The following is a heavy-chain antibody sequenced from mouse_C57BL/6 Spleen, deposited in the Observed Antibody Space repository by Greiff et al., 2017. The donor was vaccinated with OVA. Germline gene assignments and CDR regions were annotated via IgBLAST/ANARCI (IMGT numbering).Heavy chain of an antibody. CDR1: GYSITSGYY. V-gene: IGHV3-6*01. Sequence: DVKLQESGPGLVKPSQSLSLTCSVTGYSITSGYYWNWIRQFPGNKLEWMGYISYDGSNNYNPSLKNRISITRDTSKNQFFLKLNSVTTEDTATYYCARSYDGHFDYWGQGTTLTVSS. CDR3: ARSYDGHFDY. D-gene: IGHD2-3*01. J-gene: IGHJ2*01. CDR2: ISYDGSN.